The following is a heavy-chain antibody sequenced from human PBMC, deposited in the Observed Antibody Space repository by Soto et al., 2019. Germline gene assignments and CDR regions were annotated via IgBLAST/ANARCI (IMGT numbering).Heavy chain of an antibody. V-gene: IGHV4-39*02. CDR2: LYYDGNT. J-gene: IGHJ4*02. CDR3: ARENDPPGDGYNFGS. CDR1: GGSISGNSYY. Sequence: QVQLQESGPGLVKPSETLSLTCTVSGGSISGNSYYWAWIRQPPGMGLEWIGSLYYDGNTHYTPSLESRVTISLDTSKNQSALRLSSVTAADTAVYYCARENDPPGDGYNFGSWGQGSLVTVSS. D-gene: IGHD1-1*01.